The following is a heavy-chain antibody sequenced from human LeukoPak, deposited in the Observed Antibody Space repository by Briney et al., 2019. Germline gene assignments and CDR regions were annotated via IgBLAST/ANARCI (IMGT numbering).Heavy chain of an antibody. J-gene: IGHJ4*02. Sequence: PSETLSLTCTVSGGSVSSGSYYWSWIRQPPGKGLEWIGYIYYSGSTNYNPSLKSRVTISVDTSKNQFSLKLSSVTAADTAVYYCARNYDPHYFDYWGQGTLVTVSS. CDR1: GGSVSSGSYY. CDR2: IYYSGST. CDR3: ARNYDPHYFDY. V-gene: IGHV4-61*01. D-gene: IGHD3-16*01.